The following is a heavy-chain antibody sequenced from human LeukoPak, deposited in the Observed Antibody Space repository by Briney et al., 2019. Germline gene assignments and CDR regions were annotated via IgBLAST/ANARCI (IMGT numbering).Heavy chain of an antibody. D-gene: IGHD1-1*01. CDR2: IRYDGSNK. CDR3: AKEPRETGSFDY. J-gene: IGHJ4*02. V-gene: IGHV3-30*02. CDR1: GFTFSSYG. Sequence: PGGSPRLSCAASGFTFSSYGMHWVRQAPGKGLEWVVFIRYDGSNKYYADSVKGRFTISRDKSKNTLYLQMNSLRAEDTAVYYCAKEPRETGSFDYWGQGTLVTVSS.